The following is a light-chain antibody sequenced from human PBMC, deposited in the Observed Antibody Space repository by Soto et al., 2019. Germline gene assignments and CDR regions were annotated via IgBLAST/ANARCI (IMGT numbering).Light chain of an antibody. CDR2: AAS. CDR3: QQSYSTPIT. V-gene: IGKV1-39*01. Sequence: DMQMTHSPASLCASVGDRVTITCLASQSISSYLNWYQQKPGKAPKLLIYAASSLQSGVPSRFSGSGSGTDFTLTISSLQPEDFATYYCQQSYSTPITFGQGTRLEIK. J-gene: IGKJ5*01. CDR1: QSISSY.